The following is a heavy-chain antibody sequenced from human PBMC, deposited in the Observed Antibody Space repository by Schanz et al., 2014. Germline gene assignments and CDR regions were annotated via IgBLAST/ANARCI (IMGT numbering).Heavy chain of an antibody. Sequence: EVQVVESGGDLVQPGGSLRLSCAVSGCTFSNYGMGWVRQAPGKGLEWVANIKQDESERSYVDSVKGRFTISRDNAKNSLYLQMNSLRAEDTAVYYCAKSYDTSGYSGFDYWGQGTLVTVSS. D-gene: IGHD3-22*01. J-gene: IGHJ4*02. CDR3: AKSYDTSGYSGFDY. CDR1: GCTFSNYG. CDR2: IKQDESER. V-gene: IGHV3-7*01.